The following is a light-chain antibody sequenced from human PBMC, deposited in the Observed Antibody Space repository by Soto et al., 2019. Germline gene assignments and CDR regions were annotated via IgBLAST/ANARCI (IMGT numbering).Light chain of an antibody. V-gene: IGKV1-39*01. Sequence: DIQMTQSPSSLSASVGDRVTITCRASQSISRYLNWYQQKPGKAPKLLMYTASSLQSGVPSRFSGSGSGTDFALTISSLQPEDFATYYCQQSFTTPPYTFGQGTKLEIK. CDR3: QQSFTTPPYT. J-gene: IGKJ2*01. CDR2: TAS. CDR1: QSISRY.